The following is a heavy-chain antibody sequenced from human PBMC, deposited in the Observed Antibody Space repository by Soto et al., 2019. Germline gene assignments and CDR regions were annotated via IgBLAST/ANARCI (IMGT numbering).Heavy chain of an antibody. D-gene: IGHD6-13*01. J-gene: IGHJ6*01. Sequence: GASVKVSCKASGYTFTSYGIGWVRQAPGQGLEWMGWISAYNGNTNYAQKLQGRVTMTTDTSTSTAYMELRSLRSDDTAVYYCARDPVTHSSSWNGDYYYYGMDVWGQGTTVTVSS. CDR1: GYTFTSYG. CDR2: ISAYNGNT. CDR3: ARDPVTHSSSWNGDYYYYGMDV. V-gene: IGHV1-18*01.